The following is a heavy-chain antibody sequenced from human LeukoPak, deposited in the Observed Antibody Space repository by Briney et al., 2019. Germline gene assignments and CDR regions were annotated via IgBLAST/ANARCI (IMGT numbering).Heavy chain of an antibody. CDR1: GLTFSSYA. D-gene: IGHD6-19*01. CDR3: AKDPSLGGWYGWAWDY. Sequence: GGSLRLSCAASGLTFSSYAMSWVRQAPGKGLEWVSGISGSGGRIYYADSVKGRFTISTDNYKNTLYLQMNSLRAEDTAVYYCAKDPSLGGWYGWAWDYWGQGTLVTVSS. J-gene: IGHJ4*02. CDR2: ISGSGGRI. V-gene: IGHV3-23*01.